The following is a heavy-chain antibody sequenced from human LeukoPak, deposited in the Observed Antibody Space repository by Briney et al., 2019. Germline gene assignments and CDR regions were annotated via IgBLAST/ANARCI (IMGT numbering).Heavy chain of an antibody. V-gene: IGHV4-31*03. J-gene: IGHJ3*02. CDR2: IYYSGST. CDR3: AHLNYYDSSGYDAFDI. D-gene: IGHD3-22*01. Sequence: SETLSLTCTVSGGSISSGGYYWSWIRQHPGKGLEWIGYIYYSGSTYYNPSLKSRVTISVDTSKNQFSLKLSSVTAADTAVYYCAHLNYYDSSGYDAFDIWGQGTMVTVSS. CDR1: GGSISSGGYY.